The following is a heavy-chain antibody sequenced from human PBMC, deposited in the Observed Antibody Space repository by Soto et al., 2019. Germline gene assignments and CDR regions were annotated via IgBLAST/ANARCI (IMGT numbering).Heavy chain of an antibody. V-gene: IGHV3-7*01. J-gene: IGHJ4*02. CDR1: GFTFNRYW. CDR2: IKQDGSER. D-gene: IGHD4-17*01. Sequence: EVQLVESGGGLVQPGGSLRLSCAASGFTFNRYWMGWVRQAPGKGSEWLANIKQDGSERYYVDAVKGRVTISRDNVNQSVYLPMNSLRAEDTAVSYCTRTISALPGDDYWGQGNLVTVSS. CDR3: TRTISALPGDDY.